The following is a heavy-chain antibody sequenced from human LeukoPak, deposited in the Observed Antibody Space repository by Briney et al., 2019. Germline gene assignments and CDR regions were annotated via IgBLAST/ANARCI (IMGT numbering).Heavy chain of an antibody. CDR1: GFTFSNYN. CDR3: ARDSADVSY. CDR2: ISSSSSYI. J-gene: IGHJ4*02. D-gene: IGHD1-26*01. Sequence: GGSLRLSCAASGFTFSNYNMHWVRQAPGKGLEWVSSISSSSSYIYYADSVKGRFTISRDNAKNSLYLQMTSLRAEDTAIYYCARDSADVSYWGQGTLVTVSS. V-gene: IGHV3-21*04.